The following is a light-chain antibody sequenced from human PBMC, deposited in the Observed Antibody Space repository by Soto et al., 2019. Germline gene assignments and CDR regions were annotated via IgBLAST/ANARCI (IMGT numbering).Light chain of an antibody. J-gene: IGKJ1*01. Sequence: DIQRTQSPSTLSGSVGDRVTITCRASQNISSWLAWYQQKPGKAPNLLIYAASSLQSGVPSRFSGSGSGTDFTLTISSLQPEDFATYYCQQSYSTLTWTFGQGTKV. V-gene: IGKV1-39*01. CDR2: AAS. CDR1: QNISSW. CDR3: QQSYSTLTWT.